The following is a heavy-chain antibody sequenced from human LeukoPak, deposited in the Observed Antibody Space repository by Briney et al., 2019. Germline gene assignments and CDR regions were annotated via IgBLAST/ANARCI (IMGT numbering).Heavy chain of an antibody. CDR3: ARVGGFIYYYYYYYMDV. CDR2: IYYSGGT. J-gene: IGHJ6*03. V-gene: IGHV4-39*07. D-gene: IGHD3-16*01. CDR1: GGSISSSSYY. Sequence: SETLSLTCTVSGGSISSSSYYWGWIRQPPGKGLEWIGSIYYSGGTYYNPSLKSRVTISVDTSKNQFSLKLSSVTAADTAVYYCARVGGFIYYYYYYYMDVWGKGTTVTVSS.